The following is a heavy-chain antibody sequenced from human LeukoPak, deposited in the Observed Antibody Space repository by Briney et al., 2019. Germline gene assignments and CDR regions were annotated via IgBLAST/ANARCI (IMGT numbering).Heavy chain of an antibody. Sequence: GGSLRLSCAASGFSLNNYAMNWVRQAPGKGLEWVSIIIGSSGSTFYADSVKGRFTISRDNSKNTLYLQLHSLRLEDTAVYYCAKGGYDYIEVAYFDFWGQGTLVTVSS. J-gene: IGHJ4*02. CDR1: GFSLNNYA. CDR3: AKGGYDYIEVAYFDF. CDR2: IIGSSGST. V-gene: IGHV3-23*01. D-gene: IGHD5-12*01.